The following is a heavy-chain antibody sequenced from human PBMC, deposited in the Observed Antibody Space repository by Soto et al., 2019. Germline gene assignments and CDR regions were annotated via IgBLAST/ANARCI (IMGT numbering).Heavy chain of an antibody. CDR2: IYYSGST. Sequence: SETLSLTCTVSGGSISSSSYYWGWIRQPPGKGLEWIGSIYYSGSTYYNPSLKSRVTISVDTSKNQFSLKLSSVTAADTAVYYCARRIYGSGSYYFDYWGQGTLVTVSS. CDR3: ARRIYGSGSYYFDY. J-gene: IGHJ4*02. V-gene: IGHV4-39*01. CDR1: GGSISSSSYY. D-gene: IGHD3-10*01.